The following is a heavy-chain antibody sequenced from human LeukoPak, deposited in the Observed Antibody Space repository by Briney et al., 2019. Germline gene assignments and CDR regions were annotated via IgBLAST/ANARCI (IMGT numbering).Heavy chain of an antibody. J-gene: IGHJ4*02. D-gene: IGHD2-2*01. CDR3: TRLSEMNRGPQVKYYFDY. CDR2: ISSSSSTI. Sequence: PGGSLRLSCAASGFTFSSYSMNWVRQAPGKGLEWVLYISSSSSTIYYADSVKGRFTISRDNAKHSLYLQMSSLRDEDTAVYFATRLSEMNRGPQVKYYFDYWGQGTLVTVSA. V-gene: IGHV3-48*02. CDR1: GFTFSSYS.